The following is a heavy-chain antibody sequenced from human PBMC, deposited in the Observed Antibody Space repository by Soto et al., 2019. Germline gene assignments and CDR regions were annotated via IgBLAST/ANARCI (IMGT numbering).Heavy chain of an antibody. CDR3: ARTDGSGGDV. CDR2: IYYSGST. J-gene: IGHJ6*02. V-gene: IGHV4-31*02. Sequence: SQTLSRTWTVSGGSHSSGGYYCSWIRQHPGKGLEWIGYIYYSGSTYYNPSLKSRVTISVDTSKNQFSLKLSSVTAADTAVYYCARTDGSGGDVWGQGTTVTVSS. CDR1: GGSHSSGGYY. D-gene: IGHD3-10*01.